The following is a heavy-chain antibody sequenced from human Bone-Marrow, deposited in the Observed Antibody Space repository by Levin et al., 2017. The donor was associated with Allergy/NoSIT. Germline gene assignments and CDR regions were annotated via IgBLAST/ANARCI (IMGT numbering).Heavy chain of an antibody. CDR2: IKQDGSEK. D-gene: IGHD6-6*01. CDR3: ARGFRWGEYSSSLYFDY. CDR1: GFTFSSYW. J-gene: IGHJ4*02. Sequence: GESLKISCAASGFTFSSYWMSWVRQAPGKGLEWVANIKQDGSEKYYVDSVKGRFTISRDNAKNSLYLQMNSLRAEDTAVYYCARGFRWGEYSSSLYFDYWGQGTLVTVSS. V-gene: IGHV3-7*01.